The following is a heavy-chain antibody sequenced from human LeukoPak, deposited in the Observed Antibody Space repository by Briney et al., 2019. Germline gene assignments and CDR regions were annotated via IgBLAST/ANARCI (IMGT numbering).Heavy chain of an antibody. CDR1: GFTFDDYA. CDR3: AKDSGYVGHTFDY. J-gene: IGHJ4*02. D-gene: IGHD5-12*01. Sequence: GGSLRLSCAASGFTFDDYAMHWVRHAPGRGLEWVSGISWNSGSIGYADSVKGRFTISRDNAKNSLYLQMNSLRAEDTALYYCAKDSGYVGHTFDYWGQGTLVTVSP. CDR2: ISWNSGSI. V-gene: IGHV3-9*01.